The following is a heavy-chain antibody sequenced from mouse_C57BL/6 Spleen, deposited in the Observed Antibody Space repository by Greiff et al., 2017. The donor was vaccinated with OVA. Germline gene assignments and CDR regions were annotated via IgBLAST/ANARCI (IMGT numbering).Heavy chain of an antibody. J-gene: IGHJ2*01. V-gene: IGHV5S21*01. Sequence: EVHLVESGEGLVKPGGSLKLSCAASGFTFSSYAMSWVRQTPEKRLEWVAYISSGGDYIYYADTVKGRFTISRDNARNTLYLQMSSLKSENTALYYTARGGDGYYCYNTGQGTTLTVSS. CDR1: GFTFSSYA. D-gene: IGHD2-3*01. CDR3: ARGGDGYYCYN. CDR2: ISSGGDYI.